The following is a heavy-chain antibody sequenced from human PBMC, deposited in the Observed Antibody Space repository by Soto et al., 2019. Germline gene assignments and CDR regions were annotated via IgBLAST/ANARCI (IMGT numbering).Heavy chain of an antibody. CDR3: ATGVELDV. CDR1: GFSFSSFA. J-gene: IGHJ6*03. V-gene: IGHV3-23*01. CDR2: IGDSGAST. Sequence: EVLLLESGGGLVQPGGSLRLSCEASGFSFSSFAMNWVRQAPGKGLEWVSAIGDSGASTYYADSVKGRFTISRDNSRNTLYLPLNSLRAEDRAVNYGATGVELDVWGNGTTVTGSS. D-gene: IGHD1-26*01.